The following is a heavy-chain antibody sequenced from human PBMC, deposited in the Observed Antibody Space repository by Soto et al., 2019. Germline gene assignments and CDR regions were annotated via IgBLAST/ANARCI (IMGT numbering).Heavy chain of an antibody. CDR2: ISAYNGNT. V-gene: IGHV1-18*01. CDR3: ARDPPGYDILTGPAGGHS. Sequence: GASVKVSCKASGYTFTSYGISWVRQAPGQGLEWMGWISAYNGNTNYAQKLQGRVTMTTDTSTSTAYMELRSLRSDDTAVYYCARDPPGYDILTGPAGGHSWGQGTLVTVSS. J-gene: IGHJ4*02. CDR1: GYTFTSYG. D-gene: IGHD3-9*01.